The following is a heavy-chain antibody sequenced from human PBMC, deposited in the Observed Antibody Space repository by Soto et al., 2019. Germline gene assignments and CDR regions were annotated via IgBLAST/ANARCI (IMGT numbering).Heavy chain of an antibody. CDR2: IYYSGST. CDR3: ARHQGGDEDYYYYMDV. CDR1: GGSISSSSYY. V-gene: IGHV4-39*01. Sequence: PSETLSLTCTVSGGSISSSSYYWGWIRQPPGKGLEWIGSIYYSGSTYYNPSLKSRVTISVDTSKNQFSLKLSSVTAADTAVYYCARHQGGDEDYYYYMDVWGKGTTVTVSS. D-gene: IGHD1-26*01. J-gene: IGHJ6*03.